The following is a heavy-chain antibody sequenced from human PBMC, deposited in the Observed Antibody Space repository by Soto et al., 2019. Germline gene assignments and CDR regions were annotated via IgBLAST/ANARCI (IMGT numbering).Heavy chain of an antibody. V-gene: IGHV4-34*01. CDR1: GGSFSGYY. CDR2: INHSGST. J-gene: IGHJ6*02. CDR3: ARGVVATSAGAWYYYGMDV. D-gene: IGHD5-12*01. Sequence: SETLSLTCAVYGGSFSGYYWSWIRQPPGKGLEWIGEINHSGSTNYNPSLKSRVTISVDTSKNQFSLKLSSVTAADTAVYYCARGVVATSAGAWYYYGMDVWGQGTTVTVSS.